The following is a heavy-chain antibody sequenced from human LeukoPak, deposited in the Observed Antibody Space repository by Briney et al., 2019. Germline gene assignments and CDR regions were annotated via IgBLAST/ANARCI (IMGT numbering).Heavy chain of an antibody. CDR3: ARGTQLWLPTNWFDP. Sequence: SETLSLTCAVSGGSMSSGGYSGSWIRQPPGEGLEWIGYIYHSGSTYYNPSLKSRVTISVDRSKNQFSLKLSSVTAADTAVYYCARGTQLWLPTNWFDPWGQGTLVTVSS. CDR1: GGSMSSGGYS. CDR2: IYHSGST. V-gene: IGHV4-30-2*01. J-gene: IGHJ5*02. D-gene: IGHD5-18*01.